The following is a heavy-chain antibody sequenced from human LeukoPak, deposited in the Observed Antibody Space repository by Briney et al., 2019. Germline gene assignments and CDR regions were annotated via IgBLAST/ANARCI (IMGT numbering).Heavy chain of an antibody. V-gene: IGHV3-7*01. D-gene: IGHD6-19*01. J-gene: IGHJ4*02. Sequence: DSVRGRFTISRDNAKNSLYLQMNSLRAEDTAVYYCARPHSGNRGWYFWGQGTLVTVSS. CDR3: ARPHSGNRGWYF.